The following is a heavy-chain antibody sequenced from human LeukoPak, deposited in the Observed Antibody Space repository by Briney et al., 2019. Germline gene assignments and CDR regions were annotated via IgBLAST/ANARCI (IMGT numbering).Heavy chain of an antibody. CDR3: ARDHDSSGYYGSLDY. D-gene: IGHD3-22*01. V-gene: IGHV1-69*04. J-gene: IGHJ4*02. CDR2: IIPIFGIA. Sequence: PWASVKVSCKASGGTFSSYAIGWVRQAPGQGLEWMGRIIPIFGIANYAQKFQGRVTITADRSTSTAYMELSSLRSEDTAVYYCARDHDSSGYYGSLDYWGQGTLVTVSS. CDR1: GGTFSSYA.